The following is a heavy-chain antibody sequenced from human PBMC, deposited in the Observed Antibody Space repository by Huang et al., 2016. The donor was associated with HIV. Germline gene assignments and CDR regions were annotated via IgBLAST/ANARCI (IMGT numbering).Heavy chain of an antibody. CDR1: GDSVTRVSHY. J-gene: IGHJ3*02. V-gene: IGHV4-61*09. CDR2: IYTSGTT. Sequence: QVQLQESGPRFLKSSETPSLTCLVSGDSVTRVSHYWSWSRHPAGKGIELIGHIYTSGTTKNNPLFESRVTISLDSAKNQLSLTMAAMTAADTGVYFCGRDANDQPHGDYGSFDIWSPGTVVTVSS. CDR3: GRDANDQPHGDYGSFDI. D-gene: IGHD2-21*01.